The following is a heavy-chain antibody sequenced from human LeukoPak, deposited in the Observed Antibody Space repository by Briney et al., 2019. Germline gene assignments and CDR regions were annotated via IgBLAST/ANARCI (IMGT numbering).Heavy chain of an antibody. J-gene: IGHJ4*02. CDR2: ISGSGGST. Sequence: GSLRLSCAAPGFTFSSYAMSWVRQAPGKGLEWVSAISGSGGSTYYADSVKGRFTISRDNSKNTLYLQMNSLRAEDTAVYYCAKSPAVHTAMAGVFDYWGQGTLVTVSS. CDR1: GFTFSSYA. V-gene: IGHV3-23*01. D-gene: IGHD5-18*01. CDR3: AKSPAVHTAMAGVFDY.